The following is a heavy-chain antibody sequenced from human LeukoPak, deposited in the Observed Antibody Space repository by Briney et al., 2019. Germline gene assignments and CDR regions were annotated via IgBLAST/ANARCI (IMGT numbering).Heavy chain of an antibody. V-gene: IGHV1-69*10. Sequence: ASVKVSCKASGGTFISYAISWVRQAPGQGLEWMGGIIPILGIANYAQKFQGRVTITADKSTSTAYMELSSLRSEDTAVYYCARSPRKVTTFSYYYGMDVWGQGTTVTVSS. CDR1: GGTFISYA. J-gene: IGHJ6*02. CDR3: ARSPRKVTTFSYYYGMDV. D-gene: IGHD4-17*01. CDR2: IIPILGIA.